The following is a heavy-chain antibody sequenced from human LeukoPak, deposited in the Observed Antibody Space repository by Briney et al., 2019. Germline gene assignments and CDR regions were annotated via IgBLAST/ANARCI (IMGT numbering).Heavy chain of an antibody. CDR3: ARGITMVRAAHWFDP. CDR1: GGSISSDNYY. D-gene: IGHD3-10*01. V-gene: IGHV4-39*07. CDR2: IYHSGST. J-gene: IGHJ5*02. Sequence: SETLFLTCTVPGGSISSDNYYWGWMRQPPGKGLEWSGSIYHSGSTYYNPSLKSGVTISVDTSKRQFSLKLSSVTAADTAVYYCARGITMVRAAHWFDPWGQGTLVTVSS.